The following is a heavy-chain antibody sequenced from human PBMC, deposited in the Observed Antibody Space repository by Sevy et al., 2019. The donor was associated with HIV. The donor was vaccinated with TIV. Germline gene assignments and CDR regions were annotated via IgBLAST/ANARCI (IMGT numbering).Heavy chain of an antibody. CDR2: FKSKTDGGTT. CDR1: GFTFSNVW. V-gene: IGHV3-15*01. Sequence: GGSLRFSCVASGFTFSNVWMSWVRQAPGKGLEWVGHFKSKTDGGTTDYAAPVRGRFTISRDDSKNTLYLQMNSLKTEDTAVYYCTTGGSLFQHWGQGTLVTVSS. J-gene: IGHJ1*01. CDR3: TTGGSLFQH. D-gene: IGHD3-16*01.